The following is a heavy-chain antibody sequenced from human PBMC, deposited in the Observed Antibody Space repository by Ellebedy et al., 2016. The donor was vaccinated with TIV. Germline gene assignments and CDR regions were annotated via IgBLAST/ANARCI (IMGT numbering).Heavy chain of an antibody. J-gene: IGHJ4*02. Sequence: PGGSLRLSCAASGFTFSNYYMTWVRQAPGKGLEWVSHISSRSDTISYADSVKGRFTISRDNAKNSLHLQMNSLRAEDTAVYYCTRDPDGDYDFDYWGQGILVTVSS. CDR2: ISSRSDTI. CDR3: TRDPDGDYDFDY. V-gene: IGHV3-48*04. CDR1: GFTFSNYY. D-gene: IGHD4-17*01.